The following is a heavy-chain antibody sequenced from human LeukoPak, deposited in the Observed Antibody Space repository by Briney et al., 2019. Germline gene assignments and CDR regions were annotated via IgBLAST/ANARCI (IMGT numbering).Heavy chain of an antibody. CDR2: ISGSGGST. J-gene: IGHJ4*02. D-gene: IGHD6-19*01. CDR3: AKRDSTGWQNYFDY. Sequence: GGSLRLSCAASGFTLSTYAMSWVRQAPGKGLEWVSAISGSGGSTYYADSVKGRFAISRDNSKNTLYLQMNSLRAEDTAVYYCAKRDSTGWQNYFDYWGQGALVTVSS. V-gene: IGHV3-23*01. CDR1: GFTLSTYA.